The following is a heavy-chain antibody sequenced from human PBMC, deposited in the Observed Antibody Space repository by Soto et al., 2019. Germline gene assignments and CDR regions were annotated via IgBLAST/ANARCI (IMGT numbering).Heavy chain of an antibody. CDR3: ARGGSGWYQFDP. CDR1: GYTFTSYD. V-gene: IGHV1-8*01. J-gene: IGHJ5*02. CDR2: MNPNSGNT. D-gene: IGHD6-19*01. Sequence: QVQLVQSGAEVKKPGASVKVSCKASGYTFTSYDINWVRQATGQGREWMGWMNPNSGNTGYAQKFQGRVTMTRNTSISKAYRELRSLRYEDPAVYYCARGGSGWYQFDPWGQGNLVTVSS.